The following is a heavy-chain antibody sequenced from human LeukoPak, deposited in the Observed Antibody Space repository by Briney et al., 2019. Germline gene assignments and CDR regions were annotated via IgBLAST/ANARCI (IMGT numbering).Heavy chain of an antibody. CDR3: ARRMGSFDP. D-gene: IGHD3-16*01. CDR2: INHSGST. J-gene: IGHJ5*02. Sequence: SETLSLTCAVYGGSFSGYYWSWIRQPPGKGLEWIGEINHSGSTNYNPSLKSRVTISVDTPKNQFSLKLSSVTAADTAVYYCARRMGSFDPWGQGTLVTVSS. CDR1: GGSFSGYY. V-gene: IGHV4-34*01.